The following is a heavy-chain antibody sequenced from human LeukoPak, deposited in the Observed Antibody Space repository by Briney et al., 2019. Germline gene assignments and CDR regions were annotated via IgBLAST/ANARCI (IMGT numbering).Heavy chain of an antibody. Sequence: PGGSLRLSCAASGFTFSSYGMSWVRQAPGKGLEWVSAISGSGGSTYYADSVKGRFTISRDNSKNTLYLQMNSLRAEDTAVYYCAKHLSPRAHSSGWYIDAFDIWGQGTMVTVSS. J-gene: IGHJ3*02. CDR1: GFTFSSYG. CDR2: ISGSGGST. CDR3: AKHLSPRAHSSGWYIDAFDI. V-gene: IGHV3-23*01. D-gene: IGHD6-19*01.